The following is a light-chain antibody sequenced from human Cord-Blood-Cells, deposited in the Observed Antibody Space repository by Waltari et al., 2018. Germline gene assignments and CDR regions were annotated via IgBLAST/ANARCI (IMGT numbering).Light chain of an antibody. V-gene: IGLV2-8*01. CDR1: SSDVGGYNY. J-gene: IGLJ2*01. CDR2: EVS. Sequence: QSALTQPPSASGSPGQSVTISCTGTSSDVGGYNYVSWYQQHPGKAPTLMIYEVSRRPEGVPDRFSGSKSGNTASLTVSGLQAEDEADYYCSSDAGSNNLVFGGGTKLTVL. CDR3: SSDAGSNNLV.